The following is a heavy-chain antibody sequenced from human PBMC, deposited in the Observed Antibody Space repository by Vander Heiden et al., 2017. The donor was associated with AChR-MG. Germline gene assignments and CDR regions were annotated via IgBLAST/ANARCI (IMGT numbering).Heavy chain of an antibody. V-gene: IGHV1-8*01. CDR2: MNPNSGNT. CDR1: GYTFTSYD. Sequence: QVQLVQSGAEVKTPGASVKVSCKASGYTFTSYDINWVRQATGQGLEWMGWMNPNSGNTGYAQKFQGRVTMTRNTSISTAYMELSSLRSEDTAVYYCARGRPNYYYYGMDVWGQGTTVTVSS. J-gene: IGHJ6*02. CDR3: ARGRPNYYYYGMDV.